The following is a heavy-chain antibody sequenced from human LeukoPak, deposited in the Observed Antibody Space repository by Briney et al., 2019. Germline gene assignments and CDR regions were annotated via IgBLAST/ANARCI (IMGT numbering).Heavy chain of an antibody. CDR3: AKHARYNITWYFFDH. CDR1: GGSISSSSYY. Sequence: SETLSLTCAVSGGSISSSSYYWGWIRQPPGKGLEWIGNIYYSGNTYYNPSLKSRVTISVDTSKNQFSLKLSSVTAADTAVYYCAKHARYNITWYFFDHWGLGTRVTVSS. D-gene: IGHD1-14*01. V-gene: IGHV4-39*01. J-gene: IGHJ4*02. CDR2: IYYSGNT.